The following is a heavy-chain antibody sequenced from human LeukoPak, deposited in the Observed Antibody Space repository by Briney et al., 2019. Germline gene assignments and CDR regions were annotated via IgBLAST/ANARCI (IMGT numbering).Heavy chain of an antibody. CDR1: GYSFTSYW. Sequence: GESLQISCKGSGYSFTSYWSGWVRQLPGKRLEWMGTIYPCDSDTRYSPSFQGQVTISADKSTSTAYLQWSSLKASDTATYYCARRGTMVREINSAFDIWGQGTMVTVSS. D-gene: IGHD3-10*01. CDR2: IYPCDSDT. V-gene: IGHV5-51*01. CDR3: ARRGTMVREINSAFDI. J-gene: IGHJ3*02.